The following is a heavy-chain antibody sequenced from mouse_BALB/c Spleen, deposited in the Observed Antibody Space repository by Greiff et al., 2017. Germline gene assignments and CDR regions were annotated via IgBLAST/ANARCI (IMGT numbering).Heavy chain of an antibody. CDR1: GFNIKDTY. J-gene: IGHJ3*01. CDR2: IVPANGNT. D-gene: IGHD1-1*01. V-gene: IGHV14-3*02. Sequence: VQLQQSGAELVKPGASVKLSCTASGFNIKDTYMHWVKQRPEQGLEWIGRIVPANGNTKYDPKFQGKATITADTSSNTAYLQLSSLTSEDTAVYYCARTGSSTWFAYWGQGTLVTVSA. CDR3: ARTGSSTWFAY.